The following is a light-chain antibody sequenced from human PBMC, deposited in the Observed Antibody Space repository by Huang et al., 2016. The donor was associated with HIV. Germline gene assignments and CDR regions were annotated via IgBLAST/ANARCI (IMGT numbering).Light chain of an antibody. CDR2: SAS. Sequence: DIQMTQSPSFLSASVRDRVTITCRASQSISNYLNWYQQKPGKVPKLLIYSASSLQSGVPSRFSGSGSGTDFTLTISNLQPEDLATYYCQQTYSTHWTFGQGTKVEIK. CDR1: QSISNY. J-gene: IGKJ1*01. CDR3: QQTYSTHWT. V-gene: IGKV1-39*01.